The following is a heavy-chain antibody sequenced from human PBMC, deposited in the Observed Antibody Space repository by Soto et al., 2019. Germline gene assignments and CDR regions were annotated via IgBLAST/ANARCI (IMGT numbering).Heavy chain of an antibody. V-gene: IGHV1-69*04. J-gene: IGHJ4*02. CDR1: GGTFSSYT. CDR3: ARDSAVVAGLYYFDY. CDR2: IIPILGIA. Sequence: SVKVSCKASGGTFSSYTISWVRQAPGQGLEWMGRIIPILGIANYAQKFQGRVTITADKSTSTAYMELSSLRSEDTAVYYCARDSAVVAGLYYFDYWGQGTLVTVSS. D-gene: IGHD2-15*01.